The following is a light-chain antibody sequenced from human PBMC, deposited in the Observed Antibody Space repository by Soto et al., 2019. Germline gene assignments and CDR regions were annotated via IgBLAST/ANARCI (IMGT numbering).Light chain of an antibody. V-gene: IGKV3-11*01. CDR2: DAS. Sequence: EIVLTQSPATLSLSPGERATLSCRASQSVSSYLAWYQQKPGQAPRLLIYDASNRATGIPARFSGSGSGTDFTLPISSLEPEDFAVYYCQQRSNWPPGGFGPGTKVDIK. CDR1: QSVSSY. CDR3: QQRSNWPPGG. J-gene: IGKJ3*01.